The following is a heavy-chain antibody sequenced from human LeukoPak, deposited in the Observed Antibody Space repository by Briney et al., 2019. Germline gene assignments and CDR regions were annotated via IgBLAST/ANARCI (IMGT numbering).Heavy chain of an antibody. J-gene: IGHJ5*02. D-gene: IGHD3-9*01. Sequence: PGGSLRLSCAASGFTFSSYSMNWVRQAPGKGLEWVSYITSSSSTIYYADSVKGRFTISRDNAKNSLYLQMNSLRAEDTAVYYCAREVLHYDILTGYYPPYNWFDPWGQGTLVTVSS. CDR3: AREVLHYDILTGYYPPYNWFDP. V-gene: IGHV3-48*04. CDR1: GFTFSSYS. CDR2: ITSSSSTI.